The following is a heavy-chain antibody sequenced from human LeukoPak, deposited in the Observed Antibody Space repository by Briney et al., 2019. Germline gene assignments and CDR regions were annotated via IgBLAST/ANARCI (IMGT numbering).Heavy chain of an antibody. D-gene: IGHD2-8*01. Sequence: SETLSLTCTVSGGSISSSSYYWGWIRQPPGKGLEWIGYIYYSGTTNYNASLKSRVTMSVDTSNNQFSLKLTSVTAADTAVYHCARQPPNTASFDYWGQGTLVIVSS. V-gene: IGHV4-61*05. CDR1: GGSISSSSYY. CDR2: IYYSGTT. J-gene: IGHJ4*02. CDR3: ARQPPNTASFDY.